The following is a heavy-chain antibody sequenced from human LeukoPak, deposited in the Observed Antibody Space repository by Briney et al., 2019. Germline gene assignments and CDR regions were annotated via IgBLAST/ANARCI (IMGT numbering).Heavy chain of an antibody. CDR2: ISSSSSYI. CDR3: AKDSLEYQLLGGGYFDY. V-gene: IGHV3-21*01. J-gene: IGHJ4*02. CDR1: GFTFSSYS. Sequence: GGSLRLSCAASGFTFSSYSMNWVRQAPGKGLEWVSSISSSSSYIYYADSVKGRFTISRDNAKNSLYLQMNSLRAEDTAVYYCAKDSLEYQLLGGGYFDYWGQGTLVTVSS. D-gene: IGHD2-2*01.